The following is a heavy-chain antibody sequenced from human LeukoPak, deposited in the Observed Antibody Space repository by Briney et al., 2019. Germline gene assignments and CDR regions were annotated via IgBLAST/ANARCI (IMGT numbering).Heavy chain of an antibody. V-gene: IGHV4-34*01. CDR2: INHSGST. Sequence: SETLSLTCAVYGGSFSGYYWSWIRQPPGKGLEWIGEINHSGSTNYNPPLKSRATISVDTSKNQFSLKLSSVTAADTAVYYCARESYYDSSGPFDYWGQGTLVTVSS. D-gene: IGHD3-22*01. J-gene: IGHJ4*02. CDR1: GGSFSGYY. CDR3: ARESYYDSSGPFDY.